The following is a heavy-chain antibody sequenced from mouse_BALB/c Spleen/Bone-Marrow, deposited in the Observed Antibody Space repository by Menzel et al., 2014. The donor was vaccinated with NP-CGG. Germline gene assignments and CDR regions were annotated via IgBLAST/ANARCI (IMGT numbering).Heavy chain of an antibody. CDR1: GYSFTGYY. V-gene: IGHV1-31*01. J-gene: IGHJ1*01. CDR3: ARGYGNYDYWYFDV. D-gene: IGHD2-1*01. CDR2: INPYNGAT. Sequence: EVQLVESGPELVKPGASVKISCKASGYSFTGYYMHWVKQSHVKSLEWIGRINPYNGATSYNQNFKDKASLTVDKSSSTAYMELHSLTSEDSAVYYRARGYGNYDYWYFDVWGAGTTVTVSS.